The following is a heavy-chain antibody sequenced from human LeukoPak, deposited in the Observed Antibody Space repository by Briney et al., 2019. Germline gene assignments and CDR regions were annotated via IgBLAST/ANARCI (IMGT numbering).Heavy chain of an antibody. CDR1: GGSISSGDYY. CDR3: ARIGPIRYFDWLSPRGKLDGPNYFDY. J-gene: IGHJ4*02. CDR2: IYYSGST. Sequence: KPSETLSLTCTVSGGSISSGDYYWSWIRQPPGKGLEWIGYIYYSGSTYCNPSLKSRVTISVDTSKNQFSLKLSSVTAADTAVYYCARIGPIRYFDWLSPRGKLDGPNYFDYWGQGTLVTVSS. V-gene: IGHV4-30-4*01. D-gene: IGHD3-9*01.